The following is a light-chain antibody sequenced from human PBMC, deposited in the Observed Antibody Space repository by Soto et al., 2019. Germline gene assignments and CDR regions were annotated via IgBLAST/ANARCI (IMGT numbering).Light chain of an antibody. CDR1: SSDIGSYDL. J-gene: IGLJ2*01. Sequence: QSALTQPASVSGSPGQSITISCTGTSSDIGSYDLVSWYQQHPGSAPRLIIYEVNKRPSGVSNRFSGSKSGNTASLTVSGLQAEDGAEYYCCSYATTTLFGGGTQLTVL. V-gene: IGLV2-23*02. CDR3: CSYATTTL. CDR2: EVN.